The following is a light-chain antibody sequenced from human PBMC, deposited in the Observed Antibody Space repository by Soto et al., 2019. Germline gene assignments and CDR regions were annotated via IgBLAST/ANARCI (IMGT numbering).Light chain of an antibody. V-gene: IGKV3-15*01. J-gene: IGKJ1*01. CDR3: QQYNSWLWT. Sequence: EVVMTQSPVTLSLSPGERATLSCRASQSVSSNLAWYQQKPGQAPRLLIYVASTRATGIPARFSGSGSGTEFTLTISSLQSEDSAVYYCQQYNSWLWTFGQGTKVDIK. CDR2: VAS. CDR1: QSVSSN.